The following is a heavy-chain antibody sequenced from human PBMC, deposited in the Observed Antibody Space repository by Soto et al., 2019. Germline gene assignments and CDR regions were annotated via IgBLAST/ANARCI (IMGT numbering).Heavy chain of an antibody. Sequence: QLQLQESGPGLVKPSETLSLTCTVSGGSISSSSYYWGWIRQPPGKGLEWIGSIYYSGSTYYNPSLKSRVTISVDTSKNQFSLKLSSVTAADTAVYYCARRQYSSSWLDDYWGQGTLVTVSS. CDR2: IYYSGST. V-gene: IGHV4-39*01. D-gene: IGHD6-13*01. CDR3: ARRQYSSSWLDDY. J-gene: IGHJ4*02. CDR1: GGSISSSSYY.